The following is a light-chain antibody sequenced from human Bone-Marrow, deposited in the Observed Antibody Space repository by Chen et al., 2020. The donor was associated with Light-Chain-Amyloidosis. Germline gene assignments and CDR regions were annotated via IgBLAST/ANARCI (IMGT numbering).Light chain of an antibody. CDR2: DDS. CDR1: YIGSES. V-gene: IGLV3-21*02. CDR3: QAADSSGTYEVI. Sequence: SYVLTQPPSVSVAPGQTARIACAGNYIGSESVHWYQQKPGQAPVLVVFDDSDRPSGIPERFSGSNSGTTATLTISGVQAEDEADYHCQAADSSGTYEVIFGGGTKLTVL. J-gene: IGLJ2*01.